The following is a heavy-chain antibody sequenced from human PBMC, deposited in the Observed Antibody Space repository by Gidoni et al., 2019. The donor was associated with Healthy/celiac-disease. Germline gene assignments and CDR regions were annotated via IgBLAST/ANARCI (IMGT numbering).Heavy chain of an antibody. CDR2: IWYDGSNK. V-gene: IGHV3-33*01. J-gene: IGHJ1*01. CDR1: GFTFSIYC. D-gene: IGHD2-15*01. CDR3: ARDGDGGTARDLAEYFQH. Sequence: QVQLVESGGGVVQPGRSLRLSCAASGFTFSIYCRHWFRPAPGKGLECVAVIWYDGSNKDYADSVKGGLTISRDNSKNTLYLQMNSLRDEETAVYYCARDGDGGTARDLAEYFQHWGQGNLVNVSS.